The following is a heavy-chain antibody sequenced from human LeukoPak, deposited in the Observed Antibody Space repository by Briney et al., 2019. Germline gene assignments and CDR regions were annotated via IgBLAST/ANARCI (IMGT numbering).Heavy chain of an antibody. Sequence: GASVKVSCKASGYTFTGYYMHWVRQAPGQGLEWMGWISAYNGNTIYPQKLQGRVTMTTDTSTSTAYMELRSLRSDDTAVYYCARDEKYSSSWPFDYWGQGTLVTVSS. CDR2: ISAYNGNT. J-gene: IGHJ4*02. CDR1: GYTFTGYY. CDR3: ARDEKYSSSWPFDY. V-gene: IGHV1-18*04. D-gene: IGHD6-13*01.